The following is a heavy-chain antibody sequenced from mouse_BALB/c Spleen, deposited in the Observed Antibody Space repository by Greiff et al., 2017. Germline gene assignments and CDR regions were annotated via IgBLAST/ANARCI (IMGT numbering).Heavy chain of an antibody. V-gene: IGHV14-1*02. CDR3: ARYDRAMDY. CDR2: IDPENGNT. J-gene: IGHJ4*01. D-gene: IGHD2-14*01. Sequence: VQLQQSGAELVRSGASVKLSCTASGFNIKDYYMHWVKQRPEQGLEWIGWIDPENGNTKYDPKFQGKATITADTSSNTAYLQLSSLTSEDTAVYYCARYDRAMDYWGQGTSVTVSS. CDR1: GFNIKDYY.